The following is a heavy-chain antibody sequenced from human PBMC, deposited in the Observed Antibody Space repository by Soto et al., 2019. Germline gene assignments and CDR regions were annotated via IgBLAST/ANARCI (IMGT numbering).Heavy chain of an antibody. Sequence: SLKISCKGSGYSFTSYWIGWVRQMPGKGLEWMGIIYPGDSDTRYSPSFQGQVTISSDKSISTAYLQWSSLKASDTAMYYCARKPSHIVGDTYYYYGMDVWGQGTTVTVSS. J-gene: IGHJ6*02. CDR2: IYPGDSDT. CDR3: ARKPSHIVGDTYYYYGMDV. D-gene: IGHD1-26*01. CDR1: GYSFTSYW. V-gene: IGHV5-51*01.